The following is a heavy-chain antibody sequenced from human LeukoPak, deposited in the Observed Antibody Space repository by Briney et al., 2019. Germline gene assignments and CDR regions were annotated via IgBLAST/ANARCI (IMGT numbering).Heavy chain of an antibody. Sequence: ASVKVSCKASGYTFTSYDINWVRQATGQGLEWKGWMNPNSGNTGYAQKFQGRVTMTRNTSISTAYMELSSLRSEDTAVYYCARAPKYSGSYGDAFDIWGQGTMVTVSS. V-gene: IGHV1-8*01. CDR1: GYTFTSYD. CDR3: ARAPKYSGSYGDAFDI. CDR2: MNPNSGNT. J-gene: IGHJ3*02. D-gene: IGHD1-26*01.